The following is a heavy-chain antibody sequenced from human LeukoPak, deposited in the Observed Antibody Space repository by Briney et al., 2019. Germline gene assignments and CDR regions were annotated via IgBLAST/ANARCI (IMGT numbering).Heavy chain of an antibody. V-gene: IGHV1-2*02. J-gene: IGHJ4*02. CDR1: GYTVADYY. Sequence: GASVKVSCKTSGYTVADYYIHWVRQAPGQGPEGLGWIFPKRGTTDYAQNMKGRVTMTWDASIRTAYLELGGLRPDDTAVYYCARDPEWEVTLDHWGQGTLVTVSS. CDR3: ARDPEWEVTLDH. D-gene: IGHD1-26*01. CDR2: IFPKRGTT.